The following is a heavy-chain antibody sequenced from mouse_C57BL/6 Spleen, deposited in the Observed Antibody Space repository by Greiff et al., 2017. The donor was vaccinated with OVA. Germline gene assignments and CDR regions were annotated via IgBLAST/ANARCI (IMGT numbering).Heavy chain of an antibody. Sequence: VKLQESGAELVRPGASVTLSCKASGYTFTDYEMHWVKQTPVHGLEWIGAIDPETGGTAYNQKFKGKAILTADKSSSTAYMELRSLTSEDSAVYYCTRDGYPWFAYWGQGTLVTVSA. V-gene: IGHV1-15*01. CDR1: GYTFTDYE. CDR2: IDPETGGT. J-gene: IGHJ3*01. D-gene: IGHD2-3*01. CDR3: TRDGYPWFAY.